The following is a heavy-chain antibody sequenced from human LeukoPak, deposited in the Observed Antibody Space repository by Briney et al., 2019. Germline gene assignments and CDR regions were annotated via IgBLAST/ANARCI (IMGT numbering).Heavy chain of an antibody. V-gene: IGHV4-59*01. CDR2: IYYSGST. Sequence: PSETLSLICTVSGGSISSYYWSWIRQPPGKGLEWIGYIYYSGSTNYNPSLKSRVTISVDTSKNQFSLKLSSVTAADTAVYYCARDRGGYHGMDVWGQGTTVTVSS. CDR1: GGSISSYY. J-gene: IGHJ6*02. D-gene: IGHD3-10*01. CDR3: ARDRGGYHGMDV.